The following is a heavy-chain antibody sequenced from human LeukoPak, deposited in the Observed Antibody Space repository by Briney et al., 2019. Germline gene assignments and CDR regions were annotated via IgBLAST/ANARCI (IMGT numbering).Heavy chain of an antibody. CDR3: ARGILGATMEN. Sequence: GGSLRLSCAASGFTFSSYWMHWVRQAPGKGLVWVSRINSDGSSTSYADSVKGRFTISRDDAKNTLYLQMNSLRAEDTAVYYCARGILGATMENWGQGTLVTVSS. D-gene: IGHD1-26*01. CDR2: INSDGSST. V-gene: IGHV3-74*01. CDR1: GFTFSSYW. J-gene: IGHJ4*02.